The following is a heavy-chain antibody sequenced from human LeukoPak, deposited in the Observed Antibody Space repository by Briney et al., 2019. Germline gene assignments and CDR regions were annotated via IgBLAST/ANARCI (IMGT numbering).Heavy chain of an antibody. CDR3: ARLEGGYIAAYWFDP. CDR1: GGSISSSSYY. J-gene: IGHJ5*02. CDR2: IYYSGST. V-gene: IGHV4-39*01. Sequence: SETLSLTCTVPGGSISSSSYYWGWIRQPPGKGLEWIGSIYYSGSTYYSPSLKSRVTISVDTSKNQFSLKLSSVTAADTAVYYCARLEGGYIAAYWFDPWGQGTLVTVSS. D-gene: IGHD6-13*01.